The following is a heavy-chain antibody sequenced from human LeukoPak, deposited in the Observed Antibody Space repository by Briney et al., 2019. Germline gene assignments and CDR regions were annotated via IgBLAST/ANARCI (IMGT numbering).Heavy chain of an antibody. Sequence: SETLSLTCAVYGGSFSGYYWSWIRQPPGKGLEWIGEINHSGSTNYNPSLKSRVTISVDTSKNQFSLKLSSVTAADTAVYYCARVDGLYYDFWSGYSGHWFDPWGQGTLVTVSS. D-gene: IGHD3-3*01. CDR3: ARVDGLYYDFWSGYSGHWFDP. CDR1: GGSFSGYY. J-gene: IGHJ5*02. CDR2: INHSGST. V-gene: IGHV4-34*01.